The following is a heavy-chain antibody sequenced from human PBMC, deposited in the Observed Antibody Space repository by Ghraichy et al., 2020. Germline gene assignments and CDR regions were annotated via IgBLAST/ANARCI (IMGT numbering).Heavy chain of an antibody. D-gene: IGHD4-23*01. Sequence: ASVKVSCKVSGYTLTELSMHWVRQAPRKGLEWMGGFDPEDGETIYAQKFQGRVTMTEDTSTDTAYMELSSLRSEDTAVYYCATSLAVVTGYYFDYWGQGTLVTVSS. V-gene: IGHV1-24*01. CDR3: ATSLAVVTGYYFDY. CDR1: GYTLTELS. J-gene: IGHJ4*02. CDR2: FDPEDGET.